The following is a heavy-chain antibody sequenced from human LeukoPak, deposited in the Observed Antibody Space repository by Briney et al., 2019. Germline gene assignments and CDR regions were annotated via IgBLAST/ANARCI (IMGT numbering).Heavy chain of an antibody. CDR3: ARGSGSYRPFDY. V-gene: IGHV1-18*01. D-gene: IGHD1-26*01. Sequence: GGSLRLSCAASGFTFTSYGISWVRQAPGQGLEWMGWISAYNGNTNYAQKLQGRVTMTTDTSTSTAYMELRSLRSDDTAVYYCARGSGSYRPFDYWGQGTLVTVSS. CDR1: GFTFTSYG. J-gene: IGHJ4*02. CDR2: ISAYNGNT.